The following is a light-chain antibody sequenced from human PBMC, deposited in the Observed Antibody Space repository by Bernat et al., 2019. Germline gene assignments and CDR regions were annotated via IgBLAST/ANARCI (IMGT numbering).Light chain of an antibody. J-gene: IGLJ1*01. Sequence: QSALTQPPSVSGSPGQSVTISCTGTSSDVGSYNRVSWYQQPPGTAPKLMIYEVSNRPSGVPDRFSGSKSGHTASLTISGLRAEDEADYYCSSYTRSNTYVFGTGTKVTVL. V-gene: IGLV2-18*02. CDR1: SSDVGSYNR. CDR3: SSYTRSNTYV. CDR2: EVS.